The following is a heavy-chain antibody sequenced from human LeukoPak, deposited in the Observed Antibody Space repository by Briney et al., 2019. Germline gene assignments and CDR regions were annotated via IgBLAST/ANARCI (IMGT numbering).Heavy chain of an antibody. CDR2: IKQDGSEK. J-gene: IGHJ4*02. Sequence: GGSLRLSCAASGFTFSSYNMNWVRQAPGKGLEWVANIKQDGSEKYYVDSVKGRFTISRDNAKNSLYLQMNSLRAEDTAVYYCAREGYDSSGYYPTDYWGQGTLVTVSS. V-gene: IGHV3-7*01. CDR3: AREGYDSSGYYPTDY. CDR1: GFTFSSYN. D-gene: IGHD3-22*01.